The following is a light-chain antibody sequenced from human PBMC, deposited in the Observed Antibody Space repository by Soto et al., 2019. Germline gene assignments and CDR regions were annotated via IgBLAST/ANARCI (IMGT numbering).Light chain of an antibody. V-gene: IGLV2-14*01. CDR2: EVS. Sequence: QSALTQPASVSGSPGQSITISCTGTSSDVGGYDYVSWYQQYPGKAPKLMISEVSNRPSGVSNRFSGSKSGNTASLTISGLQAEDEADYYCGSYTNSTTPYVFGTGTKLTVL. CDR1: SSDVGGYDY. J-gene: IGLJ1*01. CDR3: GSYTNSTTPYV.